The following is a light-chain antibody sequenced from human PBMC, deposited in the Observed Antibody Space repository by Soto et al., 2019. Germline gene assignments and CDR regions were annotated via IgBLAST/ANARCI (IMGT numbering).Light chain of an antibody. CDR3: SSYRSSTTFV. CDR2: EVR. V-gene: IGLV2-14*01. Sequence: QSALTQPASVSGSPGQSITISCTGTSSDVGAYNYVSWYQQYPGKAPKVIIFEVRKRPSGVSNRFSGSKSGDTAPLTISGLQAEDEADYYCSSYRSSTTFVFGTGTKVHRP. J-gene: IGLJ1*01. CDR1: SSDVGAYNY.